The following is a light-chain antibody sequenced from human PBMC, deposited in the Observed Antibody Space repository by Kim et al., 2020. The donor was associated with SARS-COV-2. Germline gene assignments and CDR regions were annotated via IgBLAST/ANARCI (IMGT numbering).Light chain of an antibody. CDR3: NSRDSSGIHVL. V-gene: IGLV3-19*01. J-gene: IGLJ2*01. CDR1: SLRSYY. CDR2: GKN. Sequence: SSELTQDPAVSVALGQTVRITCQGDSLRSYYASWYQQKPGQAPVLVIYGKNNRPSGIPDRFSGPSSGNTASLTITGAQAEDEADYYCNSRDSSGIHVLFG.